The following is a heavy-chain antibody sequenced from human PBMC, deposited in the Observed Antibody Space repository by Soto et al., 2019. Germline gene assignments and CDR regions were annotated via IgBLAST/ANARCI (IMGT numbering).Heavy chain of an antibody. V-gene: IGHV3-66*01. CDR2: IFSAGST. Sequence: EVQLVESGGGLVQPGGSLRLSCAASGFTVSNNYMTWVRQAPGRGLDWVSIIFSAGSTYYADSVRGRFTISRDNSKNTLYLQMNALRADDTAIYYCARGAGGNSWRSPTFDSWGQGTLVTVSS. CDR3: ARGAGGNSWRSPTFDS. D-gene: IGHD5-18*01. J-gene: IGHJ4*02. CDR1: GFTVSNNY.